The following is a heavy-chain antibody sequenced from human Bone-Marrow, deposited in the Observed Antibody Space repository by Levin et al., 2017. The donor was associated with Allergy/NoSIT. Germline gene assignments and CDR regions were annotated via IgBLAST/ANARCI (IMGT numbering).Heavy chain of an antibody. V-gene: IGHV3-30-3*01. Sequence: GESLKISCAASGFTFSSYAMHWVRQAPGKGLEWVAVISYDGSNKYYADSVKGRFTISRDNSKNTLYLQMNSLRAEDTAVYYCARDQGYSYGYPWFDPWGQGTLVTVSS. CDR1: GFTFSSYA. D-gene: IGHD5-18*01. CDR2: ISYDGSNK. CDR3: ARDQGYSYGYPWFDP. J-gene: IGHJ5*02.